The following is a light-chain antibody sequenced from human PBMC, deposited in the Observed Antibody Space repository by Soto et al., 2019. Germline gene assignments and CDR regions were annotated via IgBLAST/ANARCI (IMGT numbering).Light chain of an antibody. J-gene: IGKJ4*01. CDR2: GAS. CDR3: QQGYSTPPT. Sequence: DIQMTQSPSSLSASVGDRVTITCRASQSISSYLSWYQQRPGKAPHLLIYGASTLQSGVPSRFGGSGPGTDFTLTISSLQPEDFATYYCQQGYSTPPTFGGGTKVEIK. V-gene: IGKV1-39*01. CDR1: QSISSY.